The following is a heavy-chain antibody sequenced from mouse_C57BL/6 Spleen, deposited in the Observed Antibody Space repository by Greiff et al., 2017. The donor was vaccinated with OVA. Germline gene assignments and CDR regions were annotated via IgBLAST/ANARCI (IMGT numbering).Heavy chain of an antibody. CDR1: GYTFTGYW. V-gene: IGHV1-9*01. CDR2: ILPGSGST. Sequence: QVQLQQSGAELMKPGASVKLSCKATGYTFTGYWIEWVKQRPGHGLEWIGEILPGSGSTNYNEKFKGKATLTADTSSNTAYMQLSSLSTEDSAICYCAKGAGTFDYWGQGTTLTVSS. D-gene: IGHD4-1*01. CDR3: AKGAGTFDY. J-gene: IGHJ2*01.